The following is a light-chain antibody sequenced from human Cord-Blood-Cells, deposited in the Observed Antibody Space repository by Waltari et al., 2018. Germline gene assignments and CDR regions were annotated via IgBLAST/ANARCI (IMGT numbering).Light chain of an antibody. J-gene: IGKJ1*01. CDR1: QSVSSSY. Sequence: EIVLTQSPGTLSLSPGERATLSCKASQSVSSSYLAWYQQKPGQDPRRRIYGASSRATGIPDRFSGSGSGTDFTLTISRLEPEDFAVYYCQQYGSSPWTFGQGTKVEIK. CDR2: GAS. CDR3: QQYGSSPWT. V-gene: IGKV3-20*01.